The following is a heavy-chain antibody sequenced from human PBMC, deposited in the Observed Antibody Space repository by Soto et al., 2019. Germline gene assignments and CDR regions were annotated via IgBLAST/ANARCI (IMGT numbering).Heavy chain of an antibody. CDR3: ARVGSSGWSPDY. D-gene: IGHD6-19*01. CDR2: IFYSGSTTY. V-gene: IGHV4-59*11. Sequence: QVQLQESGPGLVKPSDTLSLTCTVSGGSISGHYWFWIRQPPGEEMEWIGYIFYSGSTTYNNNPSLKSRVSISVDTSKNQFYLRLSSVTAADTAVYYCARVGSSGWSPDYWGQGTLVTVSS. CDR1: GGSISGHY. J-gene: IGHJ4*02.